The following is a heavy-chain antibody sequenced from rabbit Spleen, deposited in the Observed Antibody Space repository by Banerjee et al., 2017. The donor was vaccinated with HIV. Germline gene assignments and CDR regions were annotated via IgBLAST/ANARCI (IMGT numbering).Heavy chain of an antibody. CDR1: GFSFSSSYY. D-gene: IGHD1-1*01. V-gene: IGHV1S40*01. CDR3: ARDTSSSFSSYGMDL. CDR2: INIATGKS. J-gene: IGHJ6*01. Sequence: QQLEESGGGLVKPGASLTLTCTASGFSFSSSYYMCWVRQAPGKGLEWITCINIATGKSVYASWVSGRFIMSRTSSTTVTLQMTRLTAADTATYFCARDTSSSFSSYGMDLWGPGTLVPVS.